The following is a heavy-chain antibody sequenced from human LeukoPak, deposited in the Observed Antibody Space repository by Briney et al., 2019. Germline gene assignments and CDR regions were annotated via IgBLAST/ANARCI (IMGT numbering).Heavy chain of an antibody. J-gene: IGHJ4*02. V-gene: IGHV4-34*01. D-gene: IGHD3-16*01. Sequence: SETLSLTCAVYGGSFGGYYWSWIRQPPGKGLEWIGEINHSGSTNYNPSLKSRVTISVDTSKNQFSLKLSSVTAADTAVYYCARGFTAYFDYWGQGTLVTVSS. CDR3: ARGFTAYFDY. CDR1: GGSFGGYY. CDR2: INHSGST.